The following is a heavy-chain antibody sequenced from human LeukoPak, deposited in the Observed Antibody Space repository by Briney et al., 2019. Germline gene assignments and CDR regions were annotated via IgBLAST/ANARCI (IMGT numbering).Heavy chain of an antibody. CDR2: ISAYNGNT. CDR1: GYTFTSYG. D-gene: IGHD3-3*01. J-gene: IGHJ4*02. CDR3: ARERRYDFWSVYFYFDY. Sequence: GASVKVSCKASGYTFTSYGISWVRQAPGQGREWMGWISAYNGNTNYAQKLQGRVTMTTDTSTSTAYMELRSLRSDDTAVYYCARERRYDFWSVYFYFDYWGQGTLVTVSS. V-gene: IGHV1-18*01.